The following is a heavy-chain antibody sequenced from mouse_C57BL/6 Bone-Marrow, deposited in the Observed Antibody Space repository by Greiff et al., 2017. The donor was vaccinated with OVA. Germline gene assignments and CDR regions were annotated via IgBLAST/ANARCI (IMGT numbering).Heavy chain of an antibody. CDR3: ARLGARTTVDY. CDR2: ISSGGSYT. V-gene: IGHV5-6*01. CDR1: GFTFSSYG. J-gene: IGHJ2*01. Sequence: EVHLVESGGDLVKPGGSLKLSCAASGFTFSSYGMSWVRQTPDKRLEWVATISSGGSYTYYPDSVKGRFTISRDNAKNTLYLQMSSLKSEDTAMYYCARLGARTTVDYWGQGTTLTVSS. D-gene: IGHD1-1*01.